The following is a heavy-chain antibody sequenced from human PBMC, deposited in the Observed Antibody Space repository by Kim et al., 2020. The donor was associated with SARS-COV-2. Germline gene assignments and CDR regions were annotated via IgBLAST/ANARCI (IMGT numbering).Heavy chain of an antibody. CDR2: IIPILGIA. J-gene: IGHJ6*02. D-gene: IGHD3-10*01. V-gene: IGHV1-69*02. Sequence: SVKVSCKASGGTFSSYTISWVRQAPGQGLEWMGRIIPILGIANYAQKFQGRVTITADKSTSTAYMELSSLRSEDTAVYYCARGPPPGSGSYLGYYGMDVWGQGTTVTVSS. CDR1: GGTFSSYT. CDR3: ARGPPPGSGSYLGYYGMDV.